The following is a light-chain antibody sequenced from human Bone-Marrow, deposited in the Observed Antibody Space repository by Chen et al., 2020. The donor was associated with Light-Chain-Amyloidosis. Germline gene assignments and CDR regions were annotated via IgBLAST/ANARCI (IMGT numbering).Light chain of an antibody. CDR3: QVWDRSSDRPV. CDR1: NIGSTS. CDR2: DDS. V-gene: IGLV3-21*02. Sequence: SSVLTQPSSVSVAPGQTATSACGGNNIGSTSLHWYHQTPGQAPLLVVYDDSGRPSGIPERLSGSNSVNTATLTISRVEAGDEADYYCQVWDRSSDRPVFGGGTKLTVL. J-gene: IGLJ3*02.